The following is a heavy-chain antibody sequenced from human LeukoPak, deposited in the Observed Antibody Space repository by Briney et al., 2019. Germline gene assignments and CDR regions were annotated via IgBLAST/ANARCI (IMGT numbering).Heavy chain of an antibody. J-gene: IGHJ4*02. CDR1: GFTVSSNY. CDR3: AGSSSGHDGSGYRPFDY. CDR2: IYSGGST. Sequence: GGSLRLSCAASGFTVSSNYMSWVRQAPGKGLEWVSVIYSGGSTYYADSVKGRFTISRDNAKNSLYLQMNSLRAEDTAVYYCAGSSSGHDGSGYRPFDYWGQGTLVTVSS. D-gene: IGHD3-22*01. V-gene: IGHV3-53*01.